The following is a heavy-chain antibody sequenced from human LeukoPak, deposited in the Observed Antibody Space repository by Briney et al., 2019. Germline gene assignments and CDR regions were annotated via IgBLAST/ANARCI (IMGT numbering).Heavy chain of an antibody. CDR2: INPNSGGT. J-gene: IGHJ4*02. D-gene: IGHD1-26*01. Sequence: ASVKVSCKASGYTFTGYYMHWVRQAPGQGLEWMGRINPNSGGTNYAQKFQGRVTMTRDTSTSTVYMELSSLRSEDTAVYYCARSRSGSSNFDYWGQGTLVTVSS. CDR3: ARSRSGSSNFDY. V-gene: IGHV1-2*06. CDR1: GYTFTGYY.